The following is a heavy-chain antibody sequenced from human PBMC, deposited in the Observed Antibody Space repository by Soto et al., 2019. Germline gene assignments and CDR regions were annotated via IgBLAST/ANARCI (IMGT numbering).Heavy chain of an antibody. CDR1: GGTFSSYT. D-gene: IGHD2-15*01. CDR2: IIPILGIA. CDR3: ASLSGRDDY. Sequence: QVQLVQSGAEVKKPGSSVKVSCKASGGTFSSYTISWVRQAPGQGLEWMGRIIPILGIANYAQKFQGRVTXXADKSTSTAYMELSSLRSEDTAVYYCASLSGRDDYWGQGTLVTVSS. V-gene: IGHV1-69*02. J-gene: IGHJ4*02.